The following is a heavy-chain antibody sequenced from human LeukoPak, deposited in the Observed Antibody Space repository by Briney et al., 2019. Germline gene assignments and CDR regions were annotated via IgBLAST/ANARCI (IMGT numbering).Heavy chain of an antibody. Sequence: GGSLRLSCAASGFTFSSYWMSWFRQAPGKGLEWVANIKQDGSEKYYVDSVKGRFTISSDNAKNSLYLQMNSLRAEDTAVYYCARGDYGGNSGGYFDYWGQGTLVTVSS. V-gene: IGHV3-7*03. J-gene: IGHJ4*02. D-gene: IGHD4-23*01. CDR3: ARGDYGGNSGGYFDY. CDR1: GFTFSSYW. CDR2: IKQDGSEK.